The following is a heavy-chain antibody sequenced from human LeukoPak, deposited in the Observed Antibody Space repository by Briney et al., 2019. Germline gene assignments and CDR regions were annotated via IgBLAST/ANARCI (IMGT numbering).Heavy chain of an antibody. J-gene: IGHJ6*02. CDR1: GYTFTSYG. Sequence: ASVKVSCKASGYTFTSYGISWVRQAPGQGLEWMGWISAYNGNTNYAQKLQGRVTMTTDTSTSTAYMELRSLRSDDTAVYYCAGSTTWSSYSYGMDVWGQGTTVTVSS. D-gene: IGHD3-3*01. CDR3: AGSTTWSSYSYGMDV. V-gene: IGHV1-18*01. CDR2: ISAYNGNT.